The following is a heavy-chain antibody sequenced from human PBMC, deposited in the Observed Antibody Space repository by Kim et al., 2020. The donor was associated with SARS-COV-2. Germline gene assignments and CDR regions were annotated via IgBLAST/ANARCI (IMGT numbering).Heavy chain of an antibody. CDR2: IYYSGST. CDR3: ARDGGGGYIVATS. J-gene: IGHJ5*02. D-gene: IGHD5-12*01. V-gene: IGHV4-61*01. CDR1: GGSVSSGSYY. Sequence: SETLSLTCTVSGGSVSSGSYYWSWIRQPPGKGLEWIGYIYYSGSTNYNPSLKSRVTISVDTSKNQFSLKLSSVTAADTAVYYCARDGGGGYIVATSWGQGTLVTVSS.